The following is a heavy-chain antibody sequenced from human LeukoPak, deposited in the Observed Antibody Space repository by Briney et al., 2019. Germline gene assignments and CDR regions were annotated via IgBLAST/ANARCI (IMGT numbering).Heavy chain of an antibody. D-gene: IGHD1-26*01. CDR2: LYSDGNT. CDR1: GFTVITSD. J-gene: IGHJ4*02. V-gene: IGHV3-53*01. Sequence: GGSLRLSCAASGFTVITSDMTWVRQAPGKGLEWVSVLYSDGNTKYADSVQGRFTISRDNAKNSLYLQMNSLRAEDTAVYYCARNSGGSSDYWGQGTLVTVSS. CDR3: ARNSGGSSDY.